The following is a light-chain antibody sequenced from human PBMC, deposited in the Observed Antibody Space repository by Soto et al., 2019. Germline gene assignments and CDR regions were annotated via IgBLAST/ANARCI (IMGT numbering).Light chain of an antibody. CDR2: DVT. Sequence: QPVLTQPRPVCGSPGQSVTISCTGTSSDVGAYNYVSWYQQSSGKAPQLMIYDVTKRPSGVPDRFSGSKSGNTASLTISGLQAEDEADYYCCSYVGSYTFVFGTGTKVTVL. J-gene: IGLJ1*01. CDR1: SSDVGAYNY. V-gene: IGLV2-11*01. CDR3: CSYVGSYTFV.